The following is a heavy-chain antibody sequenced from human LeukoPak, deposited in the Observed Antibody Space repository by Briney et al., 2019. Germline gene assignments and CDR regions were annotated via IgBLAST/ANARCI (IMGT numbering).Heavy chain of an antibody. Sequence: PGGSLRLSCAASGFTFNNYAMSWVRQAPGKGLEWVSAISGGGGSTYYADSVKGRFTISRDNSKNTLYLQMSSLSAEDTAVYYCARTTTPHYYGSGSYALGYWGQGTLVTVPS. CDR1: GFTFNNYA. CDR3: ARTTTPHYYGSGSYALGY. CDR2: ISGGGGST. D-gene: IGHD3-10*01. V-gene: IGHV3-23*01. J-gene: IGHJ4*02.